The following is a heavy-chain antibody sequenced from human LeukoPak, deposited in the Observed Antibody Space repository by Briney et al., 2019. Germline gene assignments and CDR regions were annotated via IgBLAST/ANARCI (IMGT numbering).Heavy chain of an antibody. CDR2: IKQDGSEK. Sequence: GGSLRLSCTASGFSFTNFAMSWVRQAPGRGPEWVANIKQDGSEKYYVDSVKGRFTISRDNAKNSLYLQMNSLRAEDTAVYYCARGSEYYYDSSGYYHYWGQGTLVTVSS. V-gene: IGHV3-7*01. J-gene: IGHJ4*02. CDR3: ARGSEYYYDSSGYYHY. CDR1: GFSFTNFA. D-gene: IGHD3-22*01.